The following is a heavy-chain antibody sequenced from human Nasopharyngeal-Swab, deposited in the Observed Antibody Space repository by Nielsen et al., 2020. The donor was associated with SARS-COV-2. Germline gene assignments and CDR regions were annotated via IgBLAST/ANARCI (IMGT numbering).Heavy chain of an antibody. CDR3: ARQEDTAMVD. J-gene: IGHJ4*02. CDR2: IYPGDSDT. D-gene: IGHD5-18*01. CDR1: GYDLTSSW. V-gene: IGHV5-51*01. Sequence: GGSLRLSCEASGYDLTSSWIGWVRQLPGKGLEWMGIIYPGDSDTRYSPSFQGQVTISADKSISTAYLQWSSLKASDTAMYYCARQEDTAMVDWGQGTLVTVSS.